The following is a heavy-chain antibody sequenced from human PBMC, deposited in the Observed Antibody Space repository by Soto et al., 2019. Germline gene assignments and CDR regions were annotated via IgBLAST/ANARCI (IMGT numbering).Heavy chain of an antibody. CDR2: ISAYNGDT. J-gene: IGHJ6*03. CDR3: ARDWGPHYMDV. D-gene: IGHD3-16*01. CDR1: GYTFSSYA. V-gene: IGHV1-18*01. Sequence: ASVKVSCKASGYTFSSYAINWVPQAPGQGLEWMGWISAYNGDTNYAQKLQGRVTMTTDTSTSTAYMELRSLRFDDTAVYYCARDWGPHYMDVWGKGTTVTVSS.